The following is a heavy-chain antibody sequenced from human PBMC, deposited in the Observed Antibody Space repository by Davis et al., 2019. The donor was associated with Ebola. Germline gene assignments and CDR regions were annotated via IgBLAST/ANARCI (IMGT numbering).Heavy chain of an antibody. CDR3: ARIPPIWRRVDY. Sequence: SETLSLTCAVSGDSISSSNWWSWVRQPPGKGLEWIGEINHSGSTNYNPSLKSRVTISVDTSKNQFSLKLSSVTAADTAVYYCARIPPIWRRVDYWGQGTLVTVSS. J-gene: IGHJ4*02. CDR2: INHSGST. D-gene: IGHD3-3*01. V-gene: IGHV4-4*02. CDR1: GDSISSSNW.